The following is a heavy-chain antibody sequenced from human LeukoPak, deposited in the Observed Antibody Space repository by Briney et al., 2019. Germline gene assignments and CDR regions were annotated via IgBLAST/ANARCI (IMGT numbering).Heavy chain of an antibody. Sequence: PSETLSLTCTVSGGSISSYYWSWIRQPPGKGLEWIGYIYYSGSTNYNPSLKSRVTISADTSKNQFSLKLSSVTAADTAVYYCARIADSSGYALYYFDYWGQGTLVTVSS. CDR2: IYYSGST. D-gene: IGHD3-22*01. CDR1: GGSISSYY. V-gene: IGHV4-59*01. CDR3: ARIADSSGYALYYFDY. J-gene: IGHJ4*02.